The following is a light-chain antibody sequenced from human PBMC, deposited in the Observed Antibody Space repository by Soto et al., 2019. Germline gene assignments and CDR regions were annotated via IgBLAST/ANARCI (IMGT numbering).Light chain of an antibody. CDR3: QSYDNSRSGHV. CDR2: GNS. V-gene: IGLV1-40*01. Sequence: QSVLTQPPSVSGAPGQRVTISCTGSSSNIGAGYDVHWYQQLPGTAPKLLIYGNSNRPSGVPDRFSGSKSGTSASLAITGLQAEEEADYSCQSYDNSRSGHVFGTGTKVTVL. CDR1: SSNIGAGYD. J-gene: IGLJ1*01.